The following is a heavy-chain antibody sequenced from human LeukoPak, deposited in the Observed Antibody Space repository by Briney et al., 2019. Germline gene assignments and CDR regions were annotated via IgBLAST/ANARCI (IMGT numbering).Heavy chain of an antibody. Sequence: SSETLSLTCTVSGGSISSYYWSWIRQPPGKGLEWIGYIYYSGSTNYNPSLKSRVTISVDTSKNQFSLKLSSVTAADTAVYYCARRRGGDYGMYYYYYMDVRGKGTTVTVSS. CDR2: IYYSGST. CDR1: GGSISSYY. D-gene: IGHD4-17*01. CDR3: ARRRGGDYGMYYYYYMDV. J-gene: IGHJ6*03. V-gene: IGHV4-59*01.